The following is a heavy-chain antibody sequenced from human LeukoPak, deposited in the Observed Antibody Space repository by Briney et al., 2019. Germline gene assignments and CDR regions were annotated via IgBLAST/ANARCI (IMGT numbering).Heavy chain of an antibody. CDR1: GFTFSSYA. Sequence: GGSLRLYCAASGFTFSSYAMSWVRQAPGKGLEWVSAISGSGGSTYYADTVKGRFTISRDNSKNTLYLQMNSLRAEDTAVYYCAKRPRDSSGYYLGAFDMWGQGTMVTVSS. D-gene: IGHD3-22*01. CDR3: AKRPRDSSGYYLGAFDM. CDR2: ISGSGGST. V-gene: IGHV3-23*01. J-gene: IGHJ3*02.